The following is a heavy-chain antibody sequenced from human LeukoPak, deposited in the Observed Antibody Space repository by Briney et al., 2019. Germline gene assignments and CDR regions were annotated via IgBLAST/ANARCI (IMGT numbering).Heavy chain of an antibody. J-gene: IGHJ3*02. CDR1: GFTFSSYG. CDR2: IWYEGSNK. D-gene: IGHD3-16*01. CDR3: ARPLMITFGGEPWGAFDI. V-gene: IGHV3-33*01. Sequence: PGGSLRLSCAASGFTFSSYGMHWCGQAPGKGREGVAVIWYEGSNKYYADSVKGRFTISRDNSKNPLHLQMSTPRAEDTAVYYCARPLMITFGGEPWGAFDIWGQGTIVTVS.